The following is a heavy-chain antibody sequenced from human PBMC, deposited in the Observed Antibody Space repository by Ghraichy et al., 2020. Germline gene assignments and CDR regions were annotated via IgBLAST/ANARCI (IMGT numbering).Heavy chain of an antibody. CDR1: GFTFSSYA. CDR2: ISGSGRST. V-gene: IGHV3-23*01. CDR3: AKSYYYDISGYYPLDY. J-gene: IGHJ4*02. D-gene: IGHD3-22*01. Sequence: GGSLRLSCAASGFTFSSYAMSWVRQAPGKGLEWVSAISGSGRSTYYADSVKGRFTISRDNSKNTLYLQVNSLRAEDTALYYCAKSYYYDISGYYPLDYWGQGTLVTVSS.